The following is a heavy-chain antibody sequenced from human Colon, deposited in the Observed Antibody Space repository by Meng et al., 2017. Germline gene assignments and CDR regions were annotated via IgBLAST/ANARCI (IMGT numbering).Heavy chain of an antibody. CDR3: ARHISILGQRGFDY. J-gene: IGHJ4*02. D-gene: IGHD3/OR15-3a*01. Sequence: QVPLPGSGPGLGKPSGTLSLTCAVSGGSISSNWWSWVRQPPGKGLEWIGEFFHTGRTNYDPSLKSRVTISVDKSNNQFSLKLTSVTAADTAVYYCARHISILGQRGFDYWGQGTLVTVSS. CDR1: GGSISSNW. V-gene: IGHV4-4*02. CDR2: FFHTGRT.